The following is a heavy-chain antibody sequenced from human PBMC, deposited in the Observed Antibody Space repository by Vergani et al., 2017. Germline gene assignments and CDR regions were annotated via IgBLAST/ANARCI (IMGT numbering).Heavy chain of an antibody. CDR3: ARPRRDGYNYYYYYGMDV. D-gene: IGHD5-24*01. CDR2: IIPIFGTA. J-gene: IGHJ6*02. Sequence: QVQLVQSGAEVKKPGSSVKVSCKASGGTFSSYAISWVRQAPGQGLEWMGWIIPIFGTANYAQKFQGRVTITADESTSTAYMELSSLRSEDMAVYYCARPRRDGYNYYYYYGMDVWGQGTTVTVSS. V-gene: IGHV1-69*12. CDR1: GGTFSSYA.